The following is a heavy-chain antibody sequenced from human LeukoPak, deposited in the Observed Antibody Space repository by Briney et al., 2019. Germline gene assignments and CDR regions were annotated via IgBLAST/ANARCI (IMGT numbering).Heavy chain of an antibody. CDR2: IYYNGNT. CDR3: ARHPGSHCSTATCYTGGVFDY. J-gene: IGHJ4*02. V-gene: IGHV4-30-4*01. D-gene: IGHD2-2*02. CDR1: GGSISSGDYYWGGDYY. Sequence: SETLSLTCTVSGGSISSGDYYWGGDYYWSWIRQPPGKGLEWIGYIYYNGNTFYNPSLKSRVTISADTSKNQLSLKLSSVTAADTAVYYCARHPGSHCSTATCYTGGVFDYWGQGTLVTVSS.